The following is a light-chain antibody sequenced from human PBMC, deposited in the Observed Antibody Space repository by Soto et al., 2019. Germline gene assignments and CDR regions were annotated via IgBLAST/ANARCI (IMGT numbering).Light chain of an antibody. CDR1: QSVSSN. CDR2: VAS. Sequence: EIVMTQSPATLSVSPGERATLSCRASQSVSSNLAWYEQKACQAPRLLIYVASTRATGIPAGFSGSGSGTEFTITISSLHSEDFAVYCCQHYNNWPLTFGGGTKVDIK. J-gene: IGKJ4*01. CDR3: QHYNNWPLT. V-gene: IGKV3-15*01.